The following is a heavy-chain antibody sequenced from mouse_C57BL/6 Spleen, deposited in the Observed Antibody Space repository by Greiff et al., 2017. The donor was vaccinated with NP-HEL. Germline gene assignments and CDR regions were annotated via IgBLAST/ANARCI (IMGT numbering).Heavy chain of an antibody. Sequence: EVQLQQSGPELVKPGASVKISCKASGYTFTDYYMNWVKQSHGKSLEWIGDINPNNGGTSYNQKFKGKATLTVDKSSSTAYMELRSLTSEDSAVYYCGAAYDYGSSPLWFAYWGQGTLVTVSA. J-gene: IGHJ3*01. CDR3: GAAYDYGSSPLWFAY. V-gene: IGHV1-26*01. CDR2: INPNNGGT. CDR1: GYTFTDYY. D-gene: IGHD1-1*01.